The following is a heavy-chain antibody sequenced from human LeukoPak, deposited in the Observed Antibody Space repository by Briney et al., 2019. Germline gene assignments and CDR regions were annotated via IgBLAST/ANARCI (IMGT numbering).Heavy chain of an antibody. Sequence: ASVKVSCKASGYTFTSYAMHWVRQAPGQRLEWMGWINAGNGNTKYSQKFRGRVTITRDTSASTAYMELSSLRSEDTAVYYCARDRYSSSWLDWFDPWGQGTLVTVSS. CDR2: INAGNGNT. D-gene: IGHD6-13*01. J-gene: IGHJ5*02. CDR1: GYTFTSYA. CDR3: ARDRYSSSWLDWFDP. V-gene: IGHV1-3*01.